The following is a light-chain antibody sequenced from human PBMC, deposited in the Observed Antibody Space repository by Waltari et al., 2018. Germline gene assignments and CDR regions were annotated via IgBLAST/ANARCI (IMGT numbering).Light chain of an antibody. CDR3: QQRGNWPPWT. CDR1: QSVSSY. J-gene: IGKJ1*01. V-gene: IGKV3-11*01. Sequence: EIVLTQSPATLSLSPGERAPLSCRASQSVSSYSAWYQQKPGQAPRLLIYYASNRATCIPARFSGSGSGTDFTLTISSLEPEDFAVYYCQQRGNWPPWTFGQGTKVEIK. CDR2: YAS.